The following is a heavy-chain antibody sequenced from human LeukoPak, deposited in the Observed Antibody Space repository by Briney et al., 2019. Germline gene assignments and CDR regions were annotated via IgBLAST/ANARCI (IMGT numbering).Heavy chain of an antibody. CDR1: GFTFSTYW. D-gene: IGHD4-23*01. V-gene: IGHV3-74*01. J-gene: IGHJ4*02. CDR2: INSDGSST. CDR3: ASGKTVEK. Sequence: PGGSLRLSCAASGFTFSTYWMHWVRQAPGKGLVWVSRINSDGSSTNYADSVKGRFTISRDNAKNTLYQQMGSLSDEDTAVYYCASGKTVEKWGQGTLVTVSS.